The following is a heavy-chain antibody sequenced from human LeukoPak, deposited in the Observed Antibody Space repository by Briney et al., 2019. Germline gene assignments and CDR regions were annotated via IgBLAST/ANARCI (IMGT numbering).Heavy chain of an antibody. D-gene: IGHD3-10*01. CDR2: ISYDGSNK. Sequence: SGGSLRLSCAASGFIFSSYAMHWVRQAPGKGLEWVAVISYDGSNKYYADSVKGRFTISRDNSKNTLYLQMNSLRAEDTAVYYCARDVGSGSYLDYWGQGTLVTVSS. V-gene: IGHV3-30*04. CDR1: GFIFSSYA. J-gene: IGHJ4*02. CDR3: ARDVGSGSYLDY.